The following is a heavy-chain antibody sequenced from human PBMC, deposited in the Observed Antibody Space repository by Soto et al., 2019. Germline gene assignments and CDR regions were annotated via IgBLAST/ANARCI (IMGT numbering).Heavy chain of an antibody. CDR3: ARDSSWRGYCDL. J-gene: IGHJ4*02. CDR2: IYNSGTT. V-gene: IGHV4-31*03. CDR1: GDSIRSGTYS. D-gene: IGHD3-3*01. Sequence: QVQLQESGPGLVRPSQTLSLTCTVSGDSIRSGTYSWTWIRQHPGKGLEWIGVIYNSGTTYYNPSLKRRVNISSDTSKNQFSLKMSSVTAADTAMYYCARDSSWRGYCDLWGQGTLVTVSS.